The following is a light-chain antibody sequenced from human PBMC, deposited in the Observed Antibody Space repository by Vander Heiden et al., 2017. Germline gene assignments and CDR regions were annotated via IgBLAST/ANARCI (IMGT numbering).Light chain of an antibody. J-gene: IGLJ3*02. V-gene: IGLV2-23*01. CDR3: CSYAGSSTWV. CDR1: SRDVGSYNL. CDR2: EGS. Sequence: QSALPQPASVSGSPRQSITISCTGTSRDVGSYNLVSWYQQHPGKAPKLMIYEGSKRPSGVSNRFSGSKSGNTASLTISGLQAEDEADYYCCSYAGSSTWVFGGGTKLTVL.